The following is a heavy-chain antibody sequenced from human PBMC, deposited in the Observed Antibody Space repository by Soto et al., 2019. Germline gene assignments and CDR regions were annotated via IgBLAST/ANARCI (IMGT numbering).Heavy chain of an antibody. D-gene: IGHD2-2*01. CDR2: IWYDGSNK. CDR1: GFTFSSYG. J-gene: IGHJ5*02. CDR3: ASEWKLMPWFDP. Sequence: PGGSLRLSCAASGFTFSSYGMHWVRQAPGKGLEWVAVIWYDGSNKYYADSVKGRFTISRDNSKNTLYLQMNSLRAEDTAVYYCASEWKLMPWFDPWGQGTLVTVSS. V-gene: IGHV3-33*01.